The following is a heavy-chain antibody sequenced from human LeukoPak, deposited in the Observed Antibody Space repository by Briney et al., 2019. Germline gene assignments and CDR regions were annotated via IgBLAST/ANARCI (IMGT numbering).Heavy chain of an antibody. J-gene: IGHJ4*02. CDR2: ISYDGSNK. V-gene: IGHV3-30*18. CDR3: AKDLHSDYVGFDY. CDR1: GFTFFTYG. D-gene: IGHD5-12*01. Sequence: PGKSLRLSCTASGFTFFTYGMHWARQAPAKGQDWVAVISYDGSNKYYADSVKGLFTISRDNSKNTLYLQMNSLRAEDTAVYYCAKDLHSDYVGFDYWGQGTLVTVSS.